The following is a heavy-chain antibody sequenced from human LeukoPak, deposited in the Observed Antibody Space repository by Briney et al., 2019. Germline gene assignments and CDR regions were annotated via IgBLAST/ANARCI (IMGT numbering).Heavy chain of an antibody. CDR2: INPNSGGT. CDR1: GDTFTSYY. CDR3: ARDYISPRRYDYVWGSYRPLDY. V-gene: IGHV1-2*02. J-gene: IGHJ4*02. Sequence: ASVKVSCKASGDTFTSYYMHWVRQAPGQGLEWMGWINPNSGGTNYAQKFQGRVTMTRDTSISTAYMELSRLRSDDTVVYHCARDYISPRRYDYVWGSYRPLDYWGQGTLVTVSS. D-gene: IGHD3-16*02.